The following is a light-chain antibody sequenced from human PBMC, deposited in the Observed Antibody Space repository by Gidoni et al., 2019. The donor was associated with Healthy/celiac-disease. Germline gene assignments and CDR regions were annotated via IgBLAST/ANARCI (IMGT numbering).Light chain of an antibody. Sequence: DIQMTQSPSSLSASVGDRVTITCQASQSISSYLNWYQQKPGKAPKLLIYAASSLQSGVPSRFSGSGSGTDFTLTISSLQPEDFATYYCQQSYRFGGGTKVEIK. J-gene: IGKJ4*02. CDR3: QQSYR. V-gene: IGKV1-39*01. CDR1: QSISSY. CDR2: AAS.